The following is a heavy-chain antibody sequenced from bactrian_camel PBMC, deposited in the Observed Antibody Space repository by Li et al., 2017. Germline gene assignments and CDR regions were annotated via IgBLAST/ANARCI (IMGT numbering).Heavy chain of an antibody. J-gene: IGHJ6*01. CDR1: GLTYGDYC. D-gene: IGHD5*01. CDR3: AARFQGGFGLGGLCTDVPADFPY. CDR2: IDTDGST. Sequence: VQLVESGGGSVQAGGSLRLSCVASGLTYGDYCMVWFRQAPGQEREGVAGIDTDGSTRYADSVKGRFTISQDNAKNTVYLQMNSLKPEDTAMYYCAARFQGGFGLGGLCTDVPADFPYWGQGTQ. V-gene: IGHV3S63*01.